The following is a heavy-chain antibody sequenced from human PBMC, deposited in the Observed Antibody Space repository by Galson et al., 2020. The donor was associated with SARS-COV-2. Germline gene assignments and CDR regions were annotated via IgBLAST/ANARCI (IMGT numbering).Heavy chain of an antibody. V-gene: IGHV4-30-2*01. Sequence: SETLSITCAVSGTSISSGSYYWNWIRQPPGKGLEWIGYITHSGGTYYNPSLKSRVTISGDRSKNQFSLRLSSVTAADTAVYYCARLHYGEYAPEAFDIWGPGTRVTVAS. CDR3: ARLHYGEYAPEAFDI. D-gene: IGHD4-17*01. CDR1: GTSISSGSYY. CDR2: ITHSGGT. J-gene: IGHJ3*02.